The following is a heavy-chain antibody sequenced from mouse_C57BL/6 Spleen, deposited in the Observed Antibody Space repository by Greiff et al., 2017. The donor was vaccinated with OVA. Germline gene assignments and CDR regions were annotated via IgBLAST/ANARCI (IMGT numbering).Heavy chain of an antibody. Sequence: VQLQQPGAELVKPGASVKMSCKASGYTFTSYWITWVKQRPGQGLEWIGDIYPGSGSTNYNEKFKSKATLTVDTSSSTAYMQLSSLTSEDSAVYYCARRRIITTVVAPYYFDYWGQGTTLTVSS. CDR3: ARRRIITTVVAPYYFDY. CDR2: IYPGSGST. D-gene: IGHD1-1*01. CDR1: GYTFTSYW. V-gene: IGHV1-55*01. J-gene: IGHJ2*01.